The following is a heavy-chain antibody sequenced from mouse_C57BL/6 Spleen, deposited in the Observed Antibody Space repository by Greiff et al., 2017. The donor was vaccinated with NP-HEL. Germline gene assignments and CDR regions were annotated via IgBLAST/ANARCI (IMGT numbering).Heavy chain of an antibody. V-gene: IGHV5-6*02. CDR1: GFTFSSYG. CDR2: ISSGGSYT. J-gene: IGHJ2*01. Sequence: EVMLVESGGDLVKPGGSLKLSCAASGFTFSSYGMSWVRQTPDKRLAWVATISSGGSYTYYPDSVKGRFTISRDNAKNTLYLQMSSLKSEDTAMYYCARRGFEYYFDYWGQGTTLTVSS. CDR3: ARRGFEYYFDY.